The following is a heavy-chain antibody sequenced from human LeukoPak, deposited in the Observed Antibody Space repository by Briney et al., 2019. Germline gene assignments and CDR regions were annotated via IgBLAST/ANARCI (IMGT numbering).Heavy chain of an antibody. V-gene: IGHV4-59*01. J-gene: IGHJ4*02. CDR1: GDPISSYY. D-gene: IGHD4-17*01. Sequence: PSETLSLTCTVSGDPISSYYWSWIRQPPGKGLEWMGYINYSGNTNYNPSLKSRVTISVDTSKNQFSLRLTSVTAADTAVYYCAREGRQDYVYFDCWGQETLVTVSS. CDR3: AREGRQDYVYFDC. CDR2: INYSGNT.